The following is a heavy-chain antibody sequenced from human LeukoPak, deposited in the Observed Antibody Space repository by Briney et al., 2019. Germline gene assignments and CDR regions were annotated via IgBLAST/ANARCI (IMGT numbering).Heavy chain of an antibody. V-gene: IGHV3-23*01. CDR3: AKAGGDYDYFDY. CDR1: GFTFSSYG. CDR2: ISGSGGST. J-gene: IGHJ4*02. D-gene: IGHD4-17*01. Sequence: GRSLRLSCAASGFTFSSYGMHWVRQAPGKGLEWVSAISGSGGSTYYADSVKGRFTISRDNSKNTLYLQMNSLRAEDTAVYYCAKAGGDYDYFDYWGQGTLVTVSS.